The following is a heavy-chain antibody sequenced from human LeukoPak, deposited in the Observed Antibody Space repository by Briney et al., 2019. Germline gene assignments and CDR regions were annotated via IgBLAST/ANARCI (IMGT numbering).Heavy chain of an antibody. CDR3: ARQHPHSGYDLGPQSGYCGGDCYSDY. V-gene: IGHV1-18*01. CDR2: ISAYNGNT. D-gene: IGHD2-21*02. CDR1: GYTFTSYG. Sequence: ASVKVSCKASGYTFTSYGISWVRQAPGQGLEWMGWISAYNGNTNYAQKLQGRVTMTTDTSTSTAYMELRSLRSDDTAVYYCARQHPHSGYDLGPQSGYCGGDCYSDYWGQGTLVTVSS. J-gene: IGHJ4*02.